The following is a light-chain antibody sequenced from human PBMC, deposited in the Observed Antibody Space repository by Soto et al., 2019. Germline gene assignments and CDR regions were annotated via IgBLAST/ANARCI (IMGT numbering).Light chain of an antibody. J-gene: IGKJ1*01. CDR3: QQYGSSPGT. Sequence: EIVLTQSPGTLSLTPGERATLSCRASQSVSSSYFAWYQQKPGQAPGLLIYGASSRATGIPDRFSGSGSGTDFTLTISRLEPEDFAVYYCQQYGSSPGTFGQGTKVEIK. CDR1: QSVSSSY. V-gene: IGKV3-20*01. CDR2: GAS.